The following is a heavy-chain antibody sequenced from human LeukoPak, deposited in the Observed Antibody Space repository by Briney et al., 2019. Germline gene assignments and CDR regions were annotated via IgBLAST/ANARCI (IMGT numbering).Heavy chain of an antibody. CDR2: IYSGGST. V-gene: IGHV3-66*01. CDR1: GFTVSSNY. Sequence: PGGSLRLSCAASGFTVSSNYMSWVRQAPGKGLEWVSVIYSGGSTYYADSVKGRFAISRDNSKNTLYLQMNSLRAEDTAVYYCARDQSDYGSGSYYPKQYTYYYYYGMDVWGQGTTVTVSS. J-gene: IGHJ6*02. D-gene: IGHD3-10*01. CDR3: ARDQSDYGSGSYYPKQYTYYYYYGMDV.